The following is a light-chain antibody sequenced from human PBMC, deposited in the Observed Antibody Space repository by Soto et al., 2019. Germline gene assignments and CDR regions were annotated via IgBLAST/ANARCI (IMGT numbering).Light chain of an antibody. CDR1: SSDVGSYNY. CDR3: CSYSGSDSWL. CDR2: DVS. V-gene: IGLV2-11*01. Sequence: QSALTQPRSVSGSPGESVTISCSGTSSDVGSYNYVSWYQQYPGKAPKVMIYDVSERPSEVPVRFSGSKSGNTASLTISGLQAEDEAEYFCCSYSGSDSWLFGGGTKLTVL. J-gene: IGLJ2*01.